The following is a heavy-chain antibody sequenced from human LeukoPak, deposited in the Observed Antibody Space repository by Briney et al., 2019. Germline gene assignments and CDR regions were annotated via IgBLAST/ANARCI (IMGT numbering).Heavy chain of an antibody. D-gene: IGHD4-23*01. Sequence: PGRSLRLSCAASGFTFSSYGMHWVRQAPGKGLEWVAVIWYDGSNKYYADSVKGRFTISRDNSKNTLYLQMNSLRAEDTAVYYCAREADYGGNSDFDAFDIWGQGTMVTVSS. CDR2: IWYDGSNK. CDR3: AREADYGGNSDFDAFDI. CDR1: GFTFSSYG. V-gene: IGHV3-33*01. J-gene: IGHJ3*02.